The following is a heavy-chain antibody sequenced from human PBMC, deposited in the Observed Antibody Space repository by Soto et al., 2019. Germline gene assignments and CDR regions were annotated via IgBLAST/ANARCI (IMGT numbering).Heavy chain of an antibody. Sequence: SETLSLTCAVSSGSISSSNWWSWVRQPPGKGLEWIGEIYHSGSTNYNPSLKSRVTISVDKSKNQFSLKLSSVTAADTAVYYCARGWEAAPNGFDPWGQGTLVPVSS. CDR1: SGSISSSNW. V-gene: IGHV4-4*02. D-gene: IGHD1-26*01. CDR2: IYHSGST. J-gene: IGHJ5*02. CDR3: ARGWEAAPNGFDP.